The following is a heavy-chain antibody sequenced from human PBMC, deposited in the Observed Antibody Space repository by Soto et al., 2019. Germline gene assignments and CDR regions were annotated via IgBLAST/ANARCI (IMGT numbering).Heavy chain of an antibody. J-gene: IGHJ6*02. Sequence: QVQLVQSGAEVKKPGSSVKVSCKAPGGTFSSYAISWVRQAPGQGLEWMGGIIPILGTANYAQKFQGRVTITADESTSTGYMELSRLRSEDTAVYYCARSQGGSSSLDIYYYYYYGMDVWGQGTTVTVSS. CDR3: ARSQGGSSSLDIYYYYYYGMDV. D-gene: IGHD2-15*01. V-gene: IGHV1-69*01. CDR2: IIPILGTA. CDR1: GGTFSSYA.